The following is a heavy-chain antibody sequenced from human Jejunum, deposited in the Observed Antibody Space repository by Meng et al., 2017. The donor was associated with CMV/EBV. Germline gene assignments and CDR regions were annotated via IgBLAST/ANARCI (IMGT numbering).Heavy chain of an antibody. CDR1: RFTFSSYG. J-gene: IGHJ5*02. CDR3: AKDRYDPWFDP. D-gene: IGHD3-16*01. CDR2: ISFDGSNE. V-gene: IGHV3-30*18. Sequence: SCAASRFTFSSYGMHWVRQAPGKGLEWVALISFDGSNEYYADSVKGRFTISRDNSKSTVYLQMSSLRTEDTAVYFCAKDRYDPWFDPWGQGTPVTVSS.